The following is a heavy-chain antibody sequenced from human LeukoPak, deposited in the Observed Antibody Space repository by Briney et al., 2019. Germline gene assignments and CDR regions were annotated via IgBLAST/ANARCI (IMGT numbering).Heavy chain of an antibody. D-gene: IGHD6-19*01. CDR3: ARDPGYGSGWCEFDP. J-gene: IGHJ5*02. V-gene: IGHV3-53*01. CDR2: IHSAGST. Sequence: GGSPRLSCILSGFTVSSSYMSWVRQAPGEGLEWVSVIHSAGSTYYADSVKGRFTISRDNSKNVVYLQMNNLRAEDTAVYHCARDPGYGSGWCEFDPWGQGTLVTVSS. CDR1: GFTVSSSY.